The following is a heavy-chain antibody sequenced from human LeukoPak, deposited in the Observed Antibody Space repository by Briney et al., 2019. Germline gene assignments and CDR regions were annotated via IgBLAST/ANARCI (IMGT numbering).Heavy chain of an antibody. CDR2: ISGYNGNT. J-gene: IGHJ4*02. CDR1: GYTFTSYG. Sequence: GASVKVSCKASGYTFTSYGISRVRQAPGQGLEWMGWISGYNGNTNYAQKLQGRVTMTTDTSTSTAYMELRSLRSDDTAVYYCARGSFTMVRGVHDYWGQGTLVTVSS. D-gene: IGHD3-10*01. CDR3: ARGSFTMVRGVHDY. V-gene: IGHV1-18*01.